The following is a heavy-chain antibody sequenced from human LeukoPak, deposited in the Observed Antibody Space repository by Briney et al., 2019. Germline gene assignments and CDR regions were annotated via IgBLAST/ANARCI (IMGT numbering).Heavy chain of an antibody. D-gene: IGHD5-12*01. V-gene: IGHV1-69*13. Sequence: SVKVYCKASGGTFSSYAIGWVRQAPGQGLEWMGGIIPIFGTANYAQKFQGRVTITADESTSTAYMELSSLRSEDTAVYYCAIPGYSGYDFRLWGQGTLVTVSS. CDR1: GGTFSSYA. J-gene: IGHJ4*02. CDR2: IIPIFGTA. CDR3: AIPGYSGYDFRL.